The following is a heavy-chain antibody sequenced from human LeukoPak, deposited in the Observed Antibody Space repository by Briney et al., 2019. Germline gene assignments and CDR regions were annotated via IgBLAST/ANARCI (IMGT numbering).Heavy chain of an antibody. D-gene: IGHD1-26*01. CDR3: ARGLGWDSGTYLGA. V-gene: IGHV1-2*02. CDR1: GYXFTGYY. Sequence: ASVKVSCTASGYXFTGYYMHWVRQAPGQGLEWVGWINPNSGDTNYAQKFQGRVSMTRDTSISTAYMDLSGLRSDDTALYYCARGLGWDSGTYLGAWGQGTLVTVSS. J-gene: IGHJ5*02. CDR2: INPNSGDT.